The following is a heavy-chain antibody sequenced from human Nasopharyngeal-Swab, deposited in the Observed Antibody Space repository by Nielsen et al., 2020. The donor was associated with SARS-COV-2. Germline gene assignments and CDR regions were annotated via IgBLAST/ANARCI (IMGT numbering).Heavy chain of an antibody. CDR3: ARGRYYGDYDY. D-gene: IGHD4-17*01. CDR2: INHIGST. V-gene: IGHV4-34*01. J-gene: IGHJ4*02. Sequence: GSLRLSCAVYGGSFTTYPWIWIRQPPGKGLEWIGEINHIGSTNYNTYNPSLNSRVTISLATSKNQFSLTLTSVTAADTAIYFCARGRYYGDYDYWGQGALVTVSS. CDR1: GGSFTTYP.